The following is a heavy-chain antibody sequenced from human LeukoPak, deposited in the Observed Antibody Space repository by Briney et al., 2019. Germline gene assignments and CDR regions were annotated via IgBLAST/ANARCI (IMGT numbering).Heavy chain of an antibody. CDR1: GFTFDVYG. D-gene: IGHD3-16*01. V-gene: IGHV3-20*04. CDR3: ARDWGSNFDI. J-gene: IGHJ4*02. CDR2: INWNGGST. Sequence: GGSLRLSCAASGFTFDVYGMSWVRQAPGKGLEWVSGINWNGGSTGYADSVKGRFTISRDNAKDTVSLQMDRLRGDDTAVYYCARDWGSNFDIWGRGTPVTVSS.